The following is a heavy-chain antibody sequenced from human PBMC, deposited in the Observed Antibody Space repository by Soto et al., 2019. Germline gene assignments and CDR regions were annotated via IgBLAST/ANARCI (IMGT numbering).Heavy chain of an antibody. D-gene: IGHD3-22*01. V-gene: IGHV4-30-2*01. CDR1: GGSISSGCYS. CDR3: MLGSGWKDFDY. CDR2: IYHSGST. J-gene: IGHJ4*02. Sequence: PSETLSLTCAVSGGSISSGCYSWSWIRQPPGKGLEWIGYIYHSGSTYYNPSLKSRVTISVDTSKNQFSLKLSSVTAADTAVYYCMLGSGWKDFDYWGQGTLVTVSS.